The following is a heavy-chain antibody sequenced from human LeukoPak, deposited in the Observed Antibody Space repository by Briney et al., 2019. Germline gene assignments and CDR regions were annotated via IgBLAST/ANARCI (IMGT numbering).Heavy chain of an antibody. J-gene: IGHJ4*02. V-gene: IGHV3-23*01. CDR1: GFTFSSYA. D-gene: IGHD5-18*01. Sequence: GGSLRLSCAASGFTFSSYAMSWVRQAPGKRLEWVSAISGSGGSTYYADSVKGRFTISIDNSKNTLYLQMNSLRAEDTAVYYCARALHTATFDYWGQGTLVTVSS. CDR3: ARALHTATFDY. CDR2: ISGSGGST.